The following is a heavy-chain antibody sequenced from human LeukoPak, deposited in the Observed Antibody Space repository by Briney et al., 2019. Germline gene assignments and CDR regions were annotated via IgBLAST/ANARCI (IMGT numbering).Heavy chain of an antibody. CDR2: ISYDGNNK. CDR1: GFTFSSYT. J-gene: IGHJ4*02. CDR3: ARATSEFTTVTFDY. V-gene: IGHV3-30-3*01. D-gene: IGHD3-10*01. Sequence: QPGRSLRLSCAASGFTFSSYTMHWVRQAPGKGLEWVAVISYDGNNKYYADSVKGRLTISRDNSKNTLFLQMNSLRAEDTAVYYCARATSEFTTVTFDYWGQGTLVTVSS.